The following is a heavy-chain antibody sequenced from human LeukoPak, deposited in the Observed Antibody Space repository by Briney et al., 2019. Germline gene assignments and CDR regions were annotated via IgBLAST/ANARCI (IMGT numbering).Heavy chain of an antibody. CDR1: GFTFSSYG. J-gene: IGHJ4*02. D-gene: IGHD1-26*01. V-gene: IGHV3-33*06. Sequence: GGSLRLSCAASGFTFSSYGMHWVRQAPGKGLEWVAVIWYDGSNKYYADSVKGRFTISRDNSKNTLYLQMNSLRAEDTAVYYCAKDDGGSFTSLDYWGQGTLVTVSS. CDR2: IWYDGSNK. CDR3: AKDDGGSFTSLDY.